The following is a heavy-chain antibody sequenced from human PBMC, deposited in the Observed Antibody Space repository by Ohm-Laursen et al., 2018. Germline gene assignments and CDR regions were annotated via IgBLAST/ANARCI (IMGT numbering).Heavy chain of an antibody. CDR3: ARGLWWFDP. CDR1: GYSISSGYF. CDR2: IYHSGST. Sequence: SETLSLTCFVSGYSISSGYFWGWIRQPPGKGLEWIGTIYHSGSTYYNPSLKSRVTISVDTSKNQFSLKLSSVTAADTALYYCARGLWWFDPWGQGTLVTVSS. V-gene: IGHV4-38-2*02. J-gene: IGHJ5*02.